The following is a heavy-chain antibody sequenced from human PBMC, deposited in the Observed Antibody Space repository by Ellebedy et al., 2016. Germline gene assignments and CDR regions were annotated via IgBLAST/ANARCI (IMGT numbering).Heavy chain of an antibody. D-gene: IGHD2-8*01. CDR3: AKGDRLIYYFMDV. Sequence: GESLKISCAASGFTFSTYAMTWVRQAPGKGLEWVSGLSNTGGSTHYADSVKGRFAISRDNSKNTLYLQMSSLRAEDTAIYYCAKGDRLIYYFMDVWGKGTTVTVSS. J-gene: IGHJ6*03. CDR2: LSNTGGST. CDR1: GFTFSTYA. V-gene: IGHV3-23*01.